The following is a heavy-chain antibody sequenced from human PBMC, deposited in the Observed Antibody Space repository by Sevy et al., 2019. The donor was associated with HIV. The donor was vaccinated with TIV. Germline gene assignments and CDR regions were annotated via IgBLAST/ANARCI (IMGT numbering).Heavy chain of an antibody. CDR3: AKETNSIAVGGTFYYYYGMDV. CDR2: ISWNSGSI. V-gene: IGHV3-9*01. D-gene: IGHD6-19*01. J-gene: IGHJ6*02. CDR1: GFTFDDYA. Sequence: GGSLRLSCAASGFTFDDYAMHWVRQAPGKGLEWVSGISWNSGSIGYAGSVKGRFTISRDNAKNSLYLQMNSLRAEDTALYYCAKETNSIAVGGTFYYYYGMDVWGQGTTVTVSS.